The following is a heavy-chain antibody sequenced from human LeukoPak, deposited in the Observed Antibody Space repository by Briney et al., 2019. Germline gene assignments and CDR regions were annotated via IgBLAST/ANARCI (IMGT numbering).Heavy chain of an antibody. D-gene: IGHD6-6*01. CDR2: ISAYNGNT. CDR3: ARVLEEYSSPSSPYYYYYMDV. CDR1: GYTFTSYG. V-gene: IGHV1-18*01. Sequence: ASVKVSCKASGYTFTSYGISWVRQAPGQGLEWMGWISAYNGNTNYAQKLQGRVTMTTDTSTSTAYMELSSLRSDDTAVYYCARVLEEYSSPSSPYYYYYMDVWGKGTTVTVSS. J-gene: IGHJ6*03.